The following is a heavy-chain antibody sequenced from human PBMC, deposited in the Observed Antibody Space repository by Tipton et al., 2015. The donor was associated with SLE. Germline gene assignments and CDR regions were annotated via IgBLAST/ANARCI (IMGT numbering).Heavy chain of an antibody. CDR3: ARDLSTDKIGYFDY. Sequence: SLRLSCAASGFTFSSYGMHWVRQAPGKGLEWVAVIWYDGSNKYYADSVKGRFTISRDNSKNTLYLQMNSLRAEDTAVYYCARDLSTDKIGYFDYWGQGTLVTVSS. CDR1: GFTFSSYG. D-gene: IGHD3-16*01. J-gene: IGHJ4*02. CDR2: IWYDGSNK. V-gene: IGHV3-33*01.